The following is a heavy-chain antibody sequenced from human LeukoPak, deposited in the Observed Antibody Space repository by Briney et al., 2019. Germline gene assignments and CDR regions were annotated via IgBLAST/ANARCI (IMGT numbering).Heavy chain of an antibody. Sequence: SETLSLTCTVSGGSISGYYWSWIRQPPGKGLEWIGYIYYSGSSNYNPSLQSRVTKSVDTSKNQFSLKLTSVTAADTAIYYCARRKYDTLTGTKFDPWGQGTLVTVSS. V-gene: IGHV4-59*08. CDR2: IYYSGSS. CDR1: GGSISGYY. CDR3: ARRKYDTLTGTKFDP. J-gene: IGHJ5*02. D-gene: IGHD3-9*01.